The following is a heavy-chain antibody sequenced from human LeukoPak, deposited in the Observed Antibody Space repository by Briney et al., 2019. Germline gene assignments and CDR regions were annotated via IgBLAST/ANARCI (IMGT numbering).Heavy chain of an antibody. CDR3: ARSKRNSYYYGSGSYADY. CDR2: INHSGST. Sequence: KSSETLSLTCAVYGGSFSGYYWSWIRQPPGKGLEWIGEINHSGSTNYNPSLKSRVTISVDTSKNQFSLKLSSVTAADTAVYYCARSKRNSYYYGSGSYADYWGQGTLVTVSS. D-gene: IGHD3-10*01. V-gene: IGHV4-34*01. J-gene: IGHJ4*02. CDR1: GGSFSGYY.